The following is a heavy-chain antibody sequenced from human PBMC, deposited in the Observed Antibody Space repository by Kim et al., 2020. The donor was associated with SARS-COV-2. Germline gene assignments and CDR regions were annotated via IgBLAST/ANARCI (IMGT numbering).Heavy chain of an antibody. J-gene: IGHJ4*02. D-gene: IGHD2-8*01. CDR3: AASYCTNGVCYGLEFDY. Sequence: VKGRFAISRENSKNTLCLKMNSMRGEETAVYYCAASYCTNGVCYGLEFDYWGQGTLVTVSS. V-gene: IGHV3-30*09.